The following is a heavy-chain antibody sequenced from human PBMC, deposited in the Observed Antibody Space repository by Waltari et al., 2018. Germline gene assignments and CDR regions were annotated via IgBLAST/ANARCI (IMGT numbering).Heavy chain of an antibody. V-gene: IGHV3-7*04. CDR1: GFSFSSSW. Sequence: QLVESGGGLVQPGGSLRLSCRASGFSFSSSWMTWVRQAPGKGLEWVANIKRDASEKSYVGSVEGRFTSSRDNAENSLYLQMNSLRVEDTAVYYCARDLMRVAGTLWGQGTLVTVSS. J-gene: IGHJ4*02. CDR3: ARDLMRVAGTL. CDR2: IKRDASEK. D-gene: IGHD6-13*01.